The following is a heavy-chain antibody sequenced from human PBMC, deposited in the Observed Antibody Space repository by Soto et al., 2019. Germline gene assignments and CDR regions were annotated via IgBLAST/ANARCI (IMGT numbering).Heavy chain of an antibody. V-gene: IGHV4-30-4*01. CDR2: IYYSGST. J-gene: IGHJ6*02. CDR3: ASSYGDHIYYYYYGMDV. Sequence: QVQLQESGPGLVKPSQTLSLTCTVSGGSISSGDYYWSWIRQPPGKGLEWIGYIYYSGSTYYNPSLRSRVTISVDTSKNQFSLKLSSVTAADTAVYYCASSYGDHIYYYYYGMDVWGQGTTVTVSS. CDR1: GGSISSGDYY. D-gene: IGHD4-17*01.